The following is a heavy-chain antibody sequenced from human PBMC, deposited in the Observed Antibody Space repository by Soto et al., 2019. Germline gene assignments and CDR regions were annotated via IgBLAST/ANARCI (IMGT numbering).Heavy chain of an antibody. CDR3: ARDRFKYDSSGYYHYGFDY. CDR2: TYYRSKWYN. D-gene: IGHD3-22*01. CDR1: GDSVSSNSAA. Sequence: SQTLSLTCAISGDSVSSNSAAWNWIRQSPSRGLEWLGRTYYRSKWYNDYAVSVKSRITINPDTSKNQFSLQLNSVTPEDTAVYYCARDRFKYDSSGYYHYGFDYWGQGTLVTVSS. V-gene: IGHV6-1*01. J-gene: IGHJ4*02.